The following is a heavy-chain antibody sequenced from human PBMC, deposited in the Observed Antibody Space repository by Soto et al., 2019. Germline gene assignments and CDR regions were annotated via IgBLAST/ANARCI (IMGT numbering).Heavy chain of an antibody. CDR1: GGTFSSYA. J-gene: IGHJ6*02. CDR3: ARVSGSSGWLRTWVDYYYYDMDV. V-gene: IGHV1-69*13. CDR2: IIPIFGTA. Sequence: GASVKVSCKASGGTFSSYAISWVRQAPGQGLEWMGGIIPIFGTANYAQKFQGRVTITADESTSTAYMELSSLRSEDTAVYYCARVSGSSGWLRTWVDYYYYDMDVWGQGTTVTVSS. D-gene: IGHD6-19*01.